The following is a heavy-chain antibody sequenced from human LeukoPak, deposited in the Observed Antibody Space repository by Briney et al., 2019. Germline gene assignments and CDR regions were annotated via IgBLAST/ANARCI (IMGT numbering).Heavy chain of an antibody. V-gene: IGHV4-61*02. J-gene: IGHJ4*02. CDR1: GGSISSGGYY. CDR2: IYTSGST. D-gene: IGHD6-13*01. Sequence: SQTLSLTCTVSGGSISSGGYYWSWIRQPPGKGLEWIGRIYTSGSTNYNPSLKSRVTISVDTSKNQFSLKLSSVTAADTAVYYCARGRGYSSSWDNFDYWGQGTLVTVSS. CDR3: ARGRGYSSSWDNFDY.